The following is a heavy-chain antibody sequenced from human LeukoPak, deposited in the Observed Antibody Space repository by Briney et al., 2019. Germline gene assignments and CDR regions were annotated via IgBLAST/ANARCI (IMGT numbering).Heavy chain of an antibody. CDR1: GFTFSSFA. V-gene: IGHV3-30-3*01. CDR3: AGDWGGSYPDAFDI. CDR2: ISYDGSNK. J-gene: IGHJ3*02. D-gene: IGHD1-26*01. Sequence: GGSLRLSCAASGFTFSSFAMHWVRQAPGKGLEWVAVISYDGSNKYYADSVKGRFTISRDNSKNTLYLQMNSLRAEDTAVYYCAGDWGGSYPDAFDIWGQGTMVTVSS.